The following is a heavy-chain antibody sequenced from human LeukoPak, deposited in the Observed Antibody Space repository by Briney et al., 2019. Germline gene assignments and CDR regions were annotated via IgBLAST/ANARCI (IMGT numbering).Heavy chain of an antibody. Sequence: PGGSLRLSCAASGFTFSSFSMNWVRQAPGKGLESVSAISSNGGGTYYANSVKGRFTSSRDNSKNTLYLQMGSLRAEDMAVYYCAREYYGGYVDYRGQGTLVTVSS. CDR1: GFTFSSFS. J-gene: IGHJ4*02. CDR2: ISSNGGGT. CDR3: AREYYGGYVDY. D-gene: IGHD3-10*01. V-gene: IGHV3-64*01.